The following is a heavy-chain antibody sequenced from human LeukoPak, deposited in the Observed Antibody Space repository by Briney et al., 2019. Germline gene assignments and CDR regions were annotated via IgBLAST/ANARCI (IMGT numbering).Heavy chain of an antibody. Sequence: PSETLSLTCAVYGGSFSGYYWSWIRQPPGKGLEWIGEISHSGGTYHNPSLKSRVTISVDTSKNQFSLKLSSVTAADTAVYYCARRPARGPFDYWGQGTLVTVSS. V-gene: IGHV4-34*01. CDR1: GGSFSGYY. D-gene: IGHD3-16*01. CDR3: ARRPARGPFDY. J-gene: IGHJ4*02. CDR2: ISHSGGT.